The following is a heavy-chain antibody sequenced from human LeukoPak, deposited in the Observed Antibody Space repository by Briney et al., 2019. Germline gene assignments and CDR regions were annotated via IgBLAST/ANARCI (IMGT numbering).Heavy chain of an antibody. V-gene: IGHV3-66*01. CDR1: GFTVSSNY. J-gene: IGHJ6*02. D-gene: IGHD5-18*01. CDR3: ARALRGYSYGMDV. Sequence: GGSLRLSCAASGFTVSSNYMSWVRQAPGKGLEWVSVIYSGGSTYYADSVKGRFTISRDNSKNTLYLQMNSLRAEDTAVYYYARALRGYSYGMDVWGQGTTVTVSS. CDR2: IYSGGST.